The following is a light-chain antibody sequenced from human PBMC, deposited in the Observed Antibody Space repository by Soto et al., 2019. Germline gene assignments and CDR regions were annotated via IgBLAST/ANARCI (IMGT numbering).Light chain of an antibody. J-gene: IGLJ2*01. V-gene: IGLV2-14*01. CDR2: EVS. CDR1: SSDVGGYNY. Sequence: QSVLTQPASVSGSPEQSITISCTGTSSDVGGYNYVSWYQQHPGKAPKLMIYEVSNRPSGVSNRFSGSKSGNTASLTISGLQAEDEADYYCSSYTSSSTLVVFGGGTKVTVL. CDR3: SSYTSSSTLVV.